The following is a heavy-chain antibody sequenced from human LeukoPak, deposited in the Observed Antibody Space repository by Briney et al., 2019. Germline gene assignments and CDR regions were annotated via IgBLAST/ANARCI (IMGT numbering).Heavy chain of an antibody. V-gene: IGHV3-21*04. J-gene: IGHJ4*02. CDR1: GFTFSSYN. Sequence: GGSLRLSCAASGFTFSSYNMNWVRQAPGKGLEWVSSISSSSSYIYYADSVKGRFTISRDNAKNSLYLQMNSLRAEDTALYYCAKDFNLVGATEEYFDYWGQGTLVTVSS. D-gene: IGHD1-26*01. CDR2: ISSSSSYI. CDR3: AKDFNLVGATEEYFDY.